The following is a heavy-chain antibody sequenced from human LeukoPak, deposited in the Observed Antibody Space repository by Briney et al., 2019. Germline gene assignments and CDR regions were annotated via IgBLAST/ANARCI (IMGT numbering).Heavy chain of an antibody. CDR1: GGTFSRYA. Sequence: ASVNVSCKPSGGTFSRYAISWVRQAPGQELEWMGRIIPILGIGNYAKKFQSRLTITADKSTSTAFLELRSLRSEDTAVYYCARTLGYGSGGSCHRNNCFDAWGKGTLVTVSS. J-gene: IGHJ5*02. V-gene: IGHV1-69*04. CDR2: IIPILGIG. CDR3: ARTLGYGSGGSCHRNNCFDA. D-gene: IGHD2-15*01.